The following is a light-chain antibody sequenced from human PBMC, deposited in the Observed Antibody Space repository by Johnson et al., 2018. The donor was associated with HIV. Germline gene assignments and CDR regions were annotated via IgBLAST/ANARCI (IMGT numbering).Light chain of an antibody. CDR1: SSNIGNNY. CDR3: GTWDSSLSVYV. CDR2: ENN. V-gene: IGLV1-51*02. Sequence: QSVLTQPPSVSAAPGQKVTISCSGSSSNIGNNYVSWNQQLPGTAPKLLIYENNKRPSGIPDRFSGSKSGTSATLGITGLQTGDEADYYCGTWDSSLSVYVFGTGTKVTVL. J-gene: IGLJ1*01.